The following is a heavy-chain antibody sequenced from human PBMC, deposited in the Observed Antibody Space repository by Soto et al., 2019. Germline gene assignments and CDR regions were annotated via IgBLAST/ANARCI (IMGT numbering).Heavy chain of an antibody. CDR1: GGSISSGGYY. CDR3: ARVPTRAGISFDY. V-gene: IGHV4-31*03. Sequence: QVQLQESGPGLVKPSQTLSLTCTVSGGSISSGGYYWSWIRQHPGKGLEGIVYIYYTGSTYYNPSLKSRVTISVDPSKNQFSLKLSSVTAADTAMYYCARVPTRAGISFDYWGQGTLVTVSS. CDR2: IYYTGST. D-gene: IGHD4-17*01. J-gene: IGHJ4*02.